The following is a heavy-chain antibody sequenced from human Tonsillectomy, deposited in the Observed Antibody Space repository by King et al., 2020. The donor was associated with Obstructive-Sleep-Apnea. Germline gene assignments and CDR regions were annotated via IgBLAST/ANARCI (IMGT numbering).Heavy chain of an antibody. CDR3: TRDRNYYVSGSYYDAFDI. CDR2: IRGGGSVK. J-gene: IGHJ3*02. CDR1: GFTFSTYW. V-gene: IGHV3-7*03. D-gene: IGHD3-10*01. Sequence: VQLVESGGGLVQPGESLRLACAASGFTFSTYWMIWVRQVPGKGLEWVANIRGGGSVKYLEDSVKGRFSISRDNAKNSLYLQMNSLRAEDTGVYYCTRDRNYYVSGSYYDAFDIWGQGTVVTVSS.